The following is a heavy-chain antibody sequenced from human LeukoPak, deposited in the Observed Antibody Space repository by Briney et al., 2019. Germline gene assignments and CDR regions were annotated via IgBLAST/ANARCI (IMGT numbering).Heavy chain of an antibody. CDR3: ARARGSRLGGEFDY. CDR2: IYYSGST. Sequence: SETLSLTCTVSGGSISSGDYYWSWIRQPPGKGLERIGYIYYSGSTYYNPSLKSRVTISVDTSKNQFSLKLSSVTAADTAVYYCARARGSRLGGEFDYWGQGTLVTVSS. CDR1: GGSISSGDYY. D-gene: IGHD3-16*01. J-gene: IGHJ4*02. V-gene: IGHV4-30-4*01.